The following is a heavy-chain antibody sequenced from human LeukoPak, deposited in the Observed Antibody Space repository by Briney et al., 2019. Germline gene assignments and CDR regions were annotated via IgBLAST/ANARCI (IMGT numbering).Heavy chain of an antibody. V-gene: IGHV4-59*08. CDR1: GGSISSYY. D-gene: IGHD2-2*01. CDR3: ARHEAPVYCGSTDCYALGWFDP. Sequence: PSETLSLTCTVSGGSISSYYWSWIRQPPGKGLEWIAYIYYSGSTYYNPSLKSRVTISVDTSKKQFSLKLTSVTAADTAVYYCARHEAPVYCGSTDCYALGWFDPWGQGTLVSVSS. CDR2: IYYSGST. J-gene: IGHJ5*02.